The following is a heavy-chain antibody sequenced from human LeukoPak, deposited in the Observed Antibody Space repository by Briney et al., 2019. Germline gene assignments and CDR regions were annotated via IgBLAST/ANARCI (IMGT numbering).Heavy chain of an antibody. D-gene: IGHD3-22*01. V-gene: IGHV3-15*01. CDR3: TTYRYDYGSTGYSYFDY. J-gene: IGHJ4*02. CDR2: ILSKTSGGTT. CDR1: GLAFGNAW. Sequence: GGSRTLSCAASGLAFGNAWMAWVRQAPGKGLEWASRILSKTSGGTTDYAASVKGRFTISRDDSKSTLYLQMNSLKTEDTAVYYCTTYRYDYGSTGYSYFDYWGQGTLVTVSS.